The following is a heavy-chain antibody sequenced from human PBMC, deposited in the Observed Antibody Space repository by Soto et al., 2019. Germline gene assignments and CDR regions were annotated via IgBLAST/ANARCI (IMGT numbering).Heavy chain of an antibody. J-gene: IGHJ6*02. V-gene: IGHV3-33*01. CDR1: GFTFSSYG. CDR3: ARDRASSSSLYYYYYYGMDV. CDR2: MWYDGSNK. Sequence: VRLSCAASGFTFSSYGMHWVRQAPGKGLEWVAVMWYDGSNKYYADSVKGRFTISRDNSKNTLYLQMNSLRAEDTAVYYCARDRASSSSLYYYYYYGMDVWGQGTTVTVSS. D-gene: IGHD6-6*01.